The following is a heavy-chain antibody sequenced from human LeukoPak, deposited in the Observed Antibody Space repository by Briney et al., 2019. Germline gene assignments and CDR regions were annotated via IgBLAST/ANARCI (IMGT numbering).Heavy chain of an antibody. CDR3: ARDGDSSSWHVLFDY. V-gene: IGHV3-21*01. Sequence: GGSLRLSCAASGFTFSSYSMNWVRQAPGKGLEWVSSISSSSSYIYYADSVKGRFTISRDNAKNSLYLQMNSLRAEDTAVYYCARDGDSSSWHVLFDYWGQGTLVTVSS. J-gene: IGHJ4*02. CDR1: GFTFSSYS. D-gene: IGHD6-13*01. CDR2: ISSSSSYI.